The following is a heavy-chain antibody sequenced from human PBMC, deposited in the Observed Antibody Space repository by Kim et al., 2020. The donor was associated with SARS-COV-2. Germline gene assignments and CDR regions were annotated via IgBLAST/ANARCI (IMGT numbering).Heavy chain of an antibody. CDR3: ARLIKGAAGTFFDY. V-gene: IGHV5-51*01. Sequence: SPSCQGQVTISADKSISTAYLQWSSLKASDTAMYYCARLIKGAAGTFFDYWGQGTLVTVSS. D-gene: IGHD6-13*01. J-gene: IGHJ4*02.